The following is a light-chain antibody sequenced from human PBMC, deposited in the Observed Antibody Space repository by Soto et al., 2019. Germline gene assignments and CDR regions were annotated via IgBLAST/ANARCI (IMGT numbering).Light chain of an antibody. CDR1: SSNIGAGYD. V-gene: IGLV1-40*01. CDR3: QSYDSSLSRV. Sequence: QSALTQPPSVSGAPGQRVTISCTWSSSNIGAGYDVHWYQQLPGTAPKLLIHGNSNRPSGVPDRFSGSKSGTSASLAITGLQAEDEADYYCQSYDSSLSRVFGGGTKLTVL. J-gene: IGLJ2*01. CDR2: GNS.